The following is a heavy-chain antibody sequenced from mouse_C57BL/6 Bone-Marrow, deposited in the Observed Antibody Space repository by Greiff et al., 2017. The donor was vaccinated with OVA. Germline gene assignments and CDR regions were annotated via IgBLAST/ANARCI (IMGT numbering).Heavy chain of an antibody. Sequence: QVQLQQSGPELVKPGASVKISCKASGYAFSSSWMNWVKQRPGKGLEWIGRIYPGDGDTNYNGKFKGKATLTADKSSSTAYMQLSSLTSEDSAVYFCARNYGGYWGQGTTLTVSS. J-gene: IGHJ2*01. CDR1: GYAFSSSW. CDR2: IYPGDGDT. CDR3: ARNYGGY. D-gene: IGHD1-1*01. V-gene: IGHV1-82*01.